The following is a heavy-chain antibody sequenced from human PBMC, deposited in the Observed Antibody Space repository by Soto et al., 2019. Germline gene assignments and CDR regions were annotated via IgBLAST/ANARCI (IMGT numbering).Heavy chain of an antibody. D-gene: IGHD3-10*01. J-gene: IGHJ6*02. CDR3: ARDRALPWFGEYQGGDYYYYGMDV. CDR1: GYSFTSYW. Sequence: GESLKISCKGSGYSFTSYWISWVRQMPGKGLEWMGRIDPSDSYTNYSPSFQGHVTISADKSISTAYLQWSSLKASDTAMYYCARDRALPWFGEYQGGDYYYYGMDVWGQGTTVTVSS. V-gene: IGHV5-10-1*01. CDR2: IDPSDSYT.